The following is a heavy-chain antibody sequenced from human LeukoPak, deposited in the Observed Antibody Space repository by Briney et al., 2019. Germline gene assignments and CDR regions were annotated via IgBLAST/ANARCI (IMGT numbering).Heavy chain of an antibody. V-gene: IGHV1-18*01. J-gene: IGHJ4*02. CDR2: ISAYNGNT. CDR3: ARQLTGPEGNYFDY. Sequence: ASVKVSCKASGYTFTSYGISWVRQAPGQGLEWMGWISAYNGNTNYAQKFQGRVTITADESTSTAYMELSSLRSEDTAVYYCARQLTGPEGNYFDYWGQGTLVTVSS. D-gene: IGHD7-27*01. CDR1: GYTFTSYG.